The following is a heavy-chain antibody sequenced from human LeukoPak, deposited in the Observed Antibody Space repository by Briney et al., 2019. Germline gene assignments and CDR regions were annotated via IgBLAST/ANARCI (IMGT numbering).Heavy chain of an antibody. CDR2: INPNSGGT. Sequence: GASVKVSCKASGYTFTGYYMHWVRQAPGQGLEWMGWINPNSGGTNHAQKFQGRVTMTRDTSISTAYMELSRLRSDDTAVYYCARAPKYYDILTGYYKGVWFDPWGQGTLVTVSS. J-gene: IGHJ5*02. CDR1: GYTFTGYY. D-gene: IGHD3-9*01. CDR3: ARAPKYYDILTGYYKGVWFDP. V-gene: IGHV1-2*02.